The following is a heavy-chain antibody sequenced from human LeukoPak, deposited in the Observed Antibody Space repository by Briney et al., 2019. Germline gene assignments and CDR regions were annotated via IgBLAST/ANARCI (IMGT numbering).Heavy chain of an antibody. CDR1: GGTFSSYA. V-gene: IGHV1-69*05. CDR2: IIPIFGTA. J-gene: IGHJ6*03. Sequence: SVKVSCKASGGTFSSYAISWVRQAPGQGLEWMGGIIPIFGTANYAQKFQGRVTITRNTSISTAYMELSSLRSEDTAVYYCARGRSSSWYLSYYYYYYMDVWGKGTRSPSP. D-gene: IGHD6-13*01. CDR3: ARGRSSSWYLSYYYYYYMDV.